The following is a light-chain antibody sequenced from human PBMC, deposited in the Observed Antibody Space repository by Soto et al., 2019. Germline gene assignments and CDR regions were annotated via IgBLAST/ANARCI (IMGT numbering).Light chain of an antibody. Sequence: QSVLTQPPSVSAAPGQRVTISCSGSGSNIGNNYVSWYQQLPGTAPKLLIYYDNKRPSGIPDRFSGSKSGTSATLAITGLQTGDEADYYCGTWDSSLSAGGVFGGGTKVTVL. CDR3: GTWDSSLSAGGV. J-gene: IGLJ2*01. CDR2: YDN. V-gene: IGLV1-51*01. CDR1: GSNIGNNY.